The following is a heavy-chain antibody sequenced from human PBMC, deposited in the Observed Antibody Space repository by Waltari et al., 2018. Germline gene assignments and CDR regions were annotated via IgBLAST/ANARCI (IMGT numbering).Heavy chain of an antibody. V-gene: IGHV3-48*03. D-gene: IGHD2-15*01. J-gene: IGHJ4*02. CDR2: ISSSGSTK. CDR1: GFSCSSYE. CDR3: ARVRVVMGEGVY. Sequence: EVRLVESGGNLVQPGGSLRLAGAASGFSCSSYEMTWVRQAPGRGLEWVSYISSSGSTKYYADSVKGRFTISRDNAKNSLYLQMNSLRADDTAVYYCARVRVVMGEGVYWGQGTLVTVSS.